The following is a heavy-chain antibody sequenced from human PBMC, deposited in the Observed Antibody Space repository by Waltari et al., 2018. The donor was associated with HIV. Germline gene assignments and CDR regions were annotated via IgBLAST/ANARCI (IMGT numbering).Heavy chain of an antibody. CDR3: ATGVRYYGP. CDR1: NFSNYNRP. D-gene: IGHD3-16*01. V-gene: IGHV3-53*01. J-gene: IGHJ5*02. Sequence: EVLLTESGGQLIQPGGSLGVSCVASNFSNYNRPVTWVRQAQGGPWEWVAVIYPDDTTHYADSVRGRFTISRGRSRTSVLLQMNGLFADDTAVYYCATGVRYYGPWGQGTRVTVSS. CDR2: IYPDDTT.